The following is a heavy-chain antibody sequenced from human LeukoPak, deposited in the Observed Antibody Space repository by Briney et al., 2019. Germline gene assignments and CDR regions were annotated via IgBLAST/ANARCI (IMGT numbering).Heavy chain of an antibody. D-gene: IGHD3-9*01. CDR1: GYTFTSYD. CDR3: ARGRIYDILTGYFFYYYGMDV. V-gene: IGHV1-8*01. Sequence: ASVKVSCKASGYTFTSYDINWVRHATGQGLEWMGWMNPNSGNTGYAQKFQGRVTMTRNTSISTAYMELSSLRSEDTAVYYCARGRIYDILTGYFFYYYGMDVWGQGTTVTASS. CDR2: MNPNSGNT. J-gene: IGHJ6*02.